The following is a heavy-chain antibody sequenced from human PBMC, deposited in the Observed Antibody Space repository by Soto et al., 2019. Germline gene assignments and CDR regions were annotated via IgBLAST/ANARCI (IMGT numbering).Heavy chain of an antibody. V-gene: IGHV3-48*02. J-gene: IGHJ6*02. CDR3: ARTGANVGLDV. CDR2: INSGGNPI. Sequence: PGGSLRLSCAGSGFTFSAYTMNWVRQAPGKGLEWVSYINSGGNPIYYADSVKVRFTISRDDAKNSLFLQMNSLRDEDTAAYYCARTGANVGLDVWGQGTTVTVSS. D-gene: IGHD1-7*01. CDR1: GFTFSAYT.